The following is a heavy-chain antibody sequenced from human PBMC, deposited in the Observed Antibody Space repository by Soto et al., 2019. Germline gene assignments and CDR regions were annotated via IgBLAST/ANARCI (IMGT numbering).Heavy chain of an antibody. D-gene: IGHD2-21*01. J-gene: IGHJ5*02. CDR3: ARLRIATNNYKWFDP. CDR1: GAALNSGNYY. Sequence: SETLSLTCSVSGAALNSGNYYWSWIRQVPGKGLEWIGHIYVTGAVDYNPSLRDRITISQDTSERQFSLNLRLVTAADTAVYYCARLRIATNNYKWFDPWGQGTLGTVSS. CDR2: IYVTGAV. V-gene: IGHV4-31*03.